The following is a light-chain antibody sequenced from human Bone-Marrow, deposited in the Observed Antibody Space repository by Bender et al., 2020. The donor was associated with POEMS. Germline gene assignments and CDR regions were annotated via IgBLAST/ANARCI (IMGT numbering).Light chain of an antibody. Sequence: QSALTQPPSVSGSPGQSITISCTATSSDVGGYNYVSWFQQHPGKAPKLIVYEVSKGPSGVPDRFSGSKSGNTASLTVSGLQAEDEADYYCQVWDSVSDHPGYVFGTGTKVTVL. J-gene: IGLJ1*01. CDR3: QVWDSVSDHPGYV. V-gene: IGLV2-8*01. CDR1: SSDVGGYNY. CDR2: EVS.